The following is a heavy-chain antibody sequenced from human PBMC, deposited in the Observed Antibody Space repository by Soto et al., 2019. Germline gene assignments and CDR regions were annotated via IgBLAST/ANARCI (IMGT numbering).Heavy chain of an antibody. D-gene: IGHD5-12*01. V-gene: IGHV5-51*01. CDR1: GYFFNGYW. CDR3: VRRYGHDFDYHFDY. J-gene: IGHJ4*02. Sequence: VQLVQSGAEVKKPGESLKISCKASGYFFNGYWIGWVRQMPGKGLEWMGIIYPGDSDTRYSPSFQGQVTISADKSISTAYLQWSSLTASDTAMYYCVRRYGHDFDYHFDYWGQGTLVTVSS. CDR2: IYPGDSDT.